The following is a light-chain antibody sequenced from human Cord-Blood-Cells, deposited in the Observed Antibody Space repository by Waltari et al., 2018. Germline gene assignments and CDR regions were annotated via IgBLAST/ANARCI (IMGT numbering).Light chain of an antibody. CDR1: QSISSW. J-gene: IGKJ3*01. CDR2: DAS. V-gene: IGKV1-5*01. CDR3: QQYNSYSPVT. Sequence: DIQMTQSPSPLSASVGDTVTITCRASQSISSWLAWYQQKPGKAPKLLIYDASSLESGVPSRFSGSGSGTEFTLTISSLQPDDFATYYCQQYNSYSPVTFGPGTKVDIK.